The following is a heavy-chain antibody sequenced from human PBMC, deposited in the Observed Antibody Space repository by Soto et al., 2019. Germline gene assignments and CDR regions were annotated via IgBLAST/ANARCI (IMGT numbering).Heavy chain of an antibody. CDR2: INPNGGAT. D-gene: IGHD3-10*01. J-gene: IGHJ3*02. CDR1: GYTFTDYY. Sequence: PGESLKISCKVSGYTFTDYYIHWVRQASGQGLEWMGWINPNGGATNCAQKFQDRVTMTRDSSITTAYMELSRLRSDDTAVYYCATTTRGGYVVRDPFDIWGQGTMVTVSS. V-gene: IGHV1-2*02. CDR3: ATTTRGGYVVRDPFDI.